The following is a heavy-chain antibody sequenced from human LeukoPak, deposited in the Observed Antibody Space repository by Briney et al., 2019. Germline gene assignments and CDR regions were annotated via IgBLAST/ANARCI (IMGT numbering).Heavy chain of an antibody. CDR1: GYTFSSYY. CDR2: INPSGGST. V-gene: IGHV1-46*01. Sequence: GASVKVSCKASGYTFSSYYMHWVRQAPGQGLEWMGIINPSGGSTSYAQKFQGRVTLTRDTSTSTVYMELSSLRSEDTAVYYCARADSGGDSSGYKWFDPWGQGTLVTASS. J-gene: IGHJ5*02. D-gene: IGHD3-22*01. CDR3: ARADSGGDSSGYKWFDP.